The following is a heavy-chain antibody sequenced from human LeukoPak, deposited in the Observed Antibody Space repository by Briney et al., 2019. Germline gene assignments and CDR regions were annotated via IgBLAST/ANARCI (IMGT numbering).Heavy chain of an antibody. CDR3: ARGLADCSSSSCLAYGVDV. Sequence: AGGPLRLSCAASGFTFDDYAMHWVRQAPGKGLEWVPLIRGDGGSTYYADSVKGRFTISRDNSKNSLYLQMNSLRGEDTAFYHCARGLADCSSSSCLAYGVDVWGQGTTVTVSS. V-gene: IGHV3-43*02. CDR2: IRGDGGST. J-gene: IGHJ6*02. CDR1: GFTFDDYA. D-gene: IGHD2-2*01.